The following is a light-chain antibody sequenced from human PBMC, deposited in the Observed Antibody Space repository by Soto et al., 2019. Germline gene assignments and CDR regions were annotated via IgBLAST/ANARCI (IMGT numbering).Light chain of an antibody. V-gene: IGLV2-14*03. CDR1: SSDVGAYNY. Sequence: QSVLTQPASVSGSPGQSITISCTGTSSDVGAYNYVSWYQQHPGKVPKLMIYDVSDRPSGVSNRFSGSKSGNTASLTISGLQAEDEAAYYCSSCTRSNSYVVGTGTKLTVL. J-gene: IGLJ1*01. CDR2: DVS. CDR3: SSCTRSNSYV.